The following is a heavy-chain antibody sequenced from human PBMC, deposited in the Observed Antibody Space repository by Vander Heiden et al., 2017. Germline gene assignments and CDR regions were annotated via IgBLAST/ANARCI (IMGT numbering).Heavy chain of an antibody. CDR2: IYYSGST. CDR3: ARQDYYYYGMDV. V-gene: IGHV4-59*08. Sequence: QVQLQESGPGLVKPSETLSLTCTVSGGSISSYYWSWIRQPPGKGLEWIGYIYYSGSTNYNPSLKSRVTISVDTSKNQFSLKLSSVTAADTAVYYCARQDYYYYGMDVWGQVTTVTVSS. J-gene: IGHJ6*02. CDR1: GGSISSYY.